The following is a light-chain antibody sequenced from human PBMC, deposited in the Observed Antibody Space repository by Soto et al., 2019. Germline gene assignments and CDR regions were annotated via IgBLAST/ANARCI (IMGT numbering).Light chain of an antibody. Sequence: QSALTQAASVSGSPGQSITISCTGTSSDVGGYNYVSWYQQHPGKAPKLMIYDVSNRPSGVSNRFSGSKSGNTASLTISGLQAEVEADYYCSSYTSSSTSPYVFGTGTKVTVL. J-gene: IGLJ1*01. CDR1: SSDVGGYNY. V-gene: IGLV2-14*01. CDR3: SSYTSSSTSPYV. CDR2: DVS.